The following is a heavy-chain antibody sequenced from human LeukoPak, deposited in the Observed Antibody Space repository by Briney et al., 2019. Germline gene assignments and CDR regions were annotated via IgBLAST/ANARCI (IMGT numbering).Heavy chain of an antibody. V-gene: IGHV3-23*01. J-gene: IGHJ4*02. CDR3: AKGLWFGDY. CDR1: GFAFSSYA. Sequence: GALRLSCAASGFAFSSYAMSWVRPAPGKGLGWGSAISGSGGSTYYADSVKGRFTISRDNSKNTLYLQMNSLRAEDTAVYYCAKGLWFGDYWGQGTLVTVSS. CDR2: ISGSGGST. D-gene: IGHD3-10*01.